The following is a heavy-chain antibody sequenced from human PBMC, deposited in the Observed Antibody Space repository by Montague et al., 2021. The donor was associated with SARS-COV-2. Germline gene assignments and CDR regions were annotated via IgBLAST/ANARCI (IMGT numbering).Heavy chain of an antibody. D-gene: IGHD3-10*01. CDR3: ARVKWAYYYGLGVSAHLDY. CDR2: INHSGST. V-gene: IGHV4-34*01. J-gene: IGHJ4*02. CDR1: GGSFSGYY. Sequence: SETLSLTCAVYGGSFSGYYWTWIRQSPRKGLEWIGEINHSGSTTYNPSLKSRVTISVDTSKNQSSLKLSSVTAADTAVYYCARVKWAYYYGLGVSAHLDYWGQGTLVTVSS.